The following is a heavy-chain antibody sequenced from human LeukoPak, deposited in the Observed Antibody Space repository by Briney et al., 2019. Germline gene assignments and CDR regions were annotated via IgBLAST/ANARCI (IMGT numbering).Heavy chain of an antibody. D-gene: IGHD2-15*01. CDR2: INHSGST. CDR1: GGPLSGYY. V-gene: IGHV4-34*01. J-gene: IGHJ4*02. CDR3: ARLTGYVIEDNFDY. Sequence: SATLSLTCAVYGGPLSGYYWSWIRQPPVKGLEWVGEINHSGSTNYNPSLKSRVTISVDTSKNQFSLKLRSVTAADTAVYYCARLTGYVIEDNFDYWGQGTLVTVSS.